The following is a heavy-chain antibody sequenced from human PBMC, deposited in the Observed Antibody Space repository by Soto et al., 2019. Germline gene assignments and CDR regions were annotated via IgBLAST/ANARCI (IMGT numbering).Heavy chain of an antibody. J-gene: IGHJ4*02. CDR3: ARCTSAAANTNFDY. Sequence: GESLKISCQGSGYSFTSYWIGWERQMPGKGLEWMGIIYPGDSDTRYSPSFQGQVTISADKSISTAYLQWSSLKASDTAMYYCARCTSAAANTNFDYWGQGTLVTVSS. V-gene: IGHV5-51*01. CDR2: IYPGDSDT. D-gene: IGHD6-13*01. CDR1: GYSFTSYW.